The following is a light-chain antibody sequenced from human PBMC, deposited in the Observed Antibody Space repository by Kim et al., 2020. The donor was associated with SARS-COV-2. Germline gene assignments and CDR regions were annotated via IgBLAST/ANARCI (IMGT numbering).Light chain of an antibody. J-gene: IGKJ4*01. Sequence: ASVGDRFTITCRASQSISTWLAWYQQKSERAPKLLIYQASYLQSGVPSRFIGSGSGTEFTLTINTLQPDDFATYYCQQYSTYPLTFGGGTKVDIK. V-gene: IGKV1-5*03. CDR3: QQYSTYPLT. CDR2: QAS. CDR1: QSISTW.